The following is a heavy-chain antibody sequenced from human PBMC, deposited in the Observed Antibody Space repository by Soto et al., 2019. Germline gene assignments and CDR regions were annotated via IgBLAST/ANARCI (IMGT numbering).Heavy chain of an antibody. CDR2: ISYDGSTT. D-gene: IGHD1-1*01. CDR1: AFTFATYG. Sequence: PAGSLRLPCAASAFTFATYGIHWVRPAPSKPLQCAALISYDGSTTYYADYVRGRFTISRDNSNNTLNLHHNTLSPHTPGPSYCARLTPGNNLYYFSRLNFWGQGTSVTV. V-gene: IGHV3-30-3*01. CDR3: ARLTPGNNLYYFSRLNF. J-gene: IGHJ6*02.